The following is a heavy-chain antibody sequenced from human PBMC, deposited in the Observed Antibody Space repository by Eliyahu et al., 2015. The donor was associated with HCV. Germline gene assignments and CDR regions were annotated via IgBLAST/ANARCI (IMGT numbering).Heavy chain of an antibody. CDR2: IXGSGXST. V-gene: IGHV3-23*01. J-gene: IGHJ3*02. D-gene: IGHD3-10*01. CDR3: AKDLSPQEPESITMVRGSSGGAFDI. CDR1: GFTFSSXA. Sequence: EVQLLESGGGLVQPGGSLRLSCAASGFTFSSXAMXXVRXARGKGLEWVSAIXGSGXSTYYADSVKGRFTISRDNSKNTLYLQMNSLRAEDTAVYYCAKDLSPQEPESITMVRGSSGGAFDIWGQGTMVTVSS.